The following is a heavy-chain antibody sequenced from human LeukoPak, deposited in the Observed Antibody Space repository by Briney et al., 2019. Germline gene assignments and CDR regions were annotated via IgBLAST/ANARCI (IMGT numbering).Heavy chain of an antibody. Sequence: PGGPLRLSCAASRFTFSSYEMNWVRQAPGKGLEWVSYISGSGIKHYAGSVKGRFTISRDNAKNSLYLQMNSLRVEDTAVYYCAREDTGVAFDIWGQGTTVTV. D-gene: IGHD2-8*01. CDR3: AREDTGVAFDI. CDR2: ISGSGIK. CDR1: RFTFSSYE. V-gene: IGHV3-48*03. J-gene: IGHJ3*02.